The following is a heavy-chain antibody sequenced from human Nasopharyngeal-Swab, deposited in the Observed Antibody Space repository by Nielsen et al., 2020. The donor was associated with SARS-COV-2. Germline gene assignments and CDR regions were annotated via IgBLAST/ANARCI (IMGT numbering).Heavy chain of an antibody. CDR3: ARAPYDFWSGYSMYYFDY. Sequence: VRQMPGKGLEWMGIIYPGDSDTRYSPSFQGQVTISADKSISTAYLQWSSLKASDTATYYCARAPYDFWSGYSMYYFDYWGQGTLVTVSS. CDR2: IYPGDSDT. D-gene: IGHD3-3*01. J-gene: IGHJ4*02. V-gene: IGHV5-51*01.